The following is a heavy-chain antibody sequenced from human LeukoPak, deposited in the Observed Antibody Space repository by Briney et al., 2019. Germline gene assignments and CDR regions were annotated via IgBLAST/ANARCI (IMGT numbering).Heavy chain of an antibody. CDR1: GGSIGSFH. V-gene: IGHV4-4*09. CDR3: ARQRGSGSSSSGYYYMDV. J-gene: IGHJ6*03. Sequence: SETLSLTCTVSGGSIGSFHWNWIRQPPGKGLEWIGYIYTSGSTNYNPSLKSRVTISVDTSKNQFSLKLSSVTAADTAVYYCARQRGSGSSSSGYYYMDVWGKGTTVTVSS. D-gene: IGHD6-6*01. CDR2: IYTSGST.